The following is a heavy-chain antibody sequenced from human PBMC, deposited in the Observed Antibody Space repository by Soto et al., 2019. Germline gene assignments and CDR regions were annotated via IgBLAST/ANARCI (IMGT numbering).Heavy chain of an antibody. J-gene: IGHJ3*02. CDR2: ISGSGGST. V-gene: IGHV3-23*01. D-gene: IGHD2-2*01. CDR1: GFTFSSYA. Sequence: GGSLRLSCAASGFTFSSYAMSWVRQAPGKGLEWVSAISGSGGSTYYADSVKGRFTISRDNSKNTLYLQMNSLRAEDTAVYYCFVPDIVVVPAAIVGHDAFDIWGQGTMVTVSS. CDR3: FVPDIVVVPAAIVGHDAFDI.